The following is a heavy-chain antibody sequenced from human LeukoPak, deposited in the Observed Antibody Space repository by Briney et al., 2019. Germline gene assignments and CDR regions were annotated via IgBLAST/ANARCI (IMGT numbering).Heavy chain of an antibody. CDR2: IKQDGSEK. V-gene: IGHV3-7*01. CDR3: ARDLLSRMATGVGFDY. D-gene: IGHD5-24*01. Sequence: GGSLRLSCAASGFTFSSYWVSWVRQAPGKGLEWVANIKQDGSEKYYVDSVKGRFTISRDNAKNSLYLQMNSLRAEDTAVYYCARDLLSRMATGVGFDYWGQGTLVTVSS. J-gene: IGHJ4*02. CDR1: GFTFSSYW.